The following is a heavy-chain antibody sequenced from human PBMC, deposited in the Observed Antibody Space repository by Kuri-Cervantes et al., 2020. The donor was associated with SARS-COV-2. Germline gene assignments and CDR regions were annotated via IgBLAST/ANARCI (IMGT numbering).Heavy chain of an antibody. CDR2: ISSSSSYI. J-gene: IGHJ4*02. V-gene: IGHV3-21*01. Sequence: GESLKISCAASGFTFSSYSMNWVRQAPGKGLEWVSSISSSSSYISYADSMKGRFTISRDNAKNSLYLQMNSLRAEDTAVYYCARGNYVMCSRWPTAPSDYWGQGTLVTVSS. D-gene: IGHD2-2*01. CDR3: ARGNYVMCSRWPTAPSDY. CDR1: GFTFSSYS.